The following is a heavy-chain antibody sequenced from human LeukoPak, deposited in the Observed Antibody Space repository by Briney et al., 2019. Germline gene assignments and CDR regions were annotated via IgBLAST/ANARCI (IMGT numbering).Heavy chain of an antibody. Sequence: ASVKVSCKASGYTFTNFAISWVRQAPGQGLEWMGWVSAKSGNTNYAQKFQGRVTMTTDTSTSTAYMELRSLRSDDTAAYFCARGGSGSYMPFDYWGQGTLVTVSS. V-gene: IGHV1-18*01. J-gene: IGHJ4*02. CDR1: GYTFTNFA. CDR3: ARGGSGSYMPFDY. D-gene: IGHD3-10*01. CDR2: VSAKSGNT.